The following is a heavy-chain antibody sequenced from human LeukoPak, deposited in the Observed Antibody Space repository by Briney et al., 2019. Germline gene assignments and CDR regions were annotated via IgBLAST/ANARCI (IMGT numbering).Heavy chain of an antibody. D-gene: IGHD6-13*01. V-gene: IGHV1-46*01. CDR3: ASFIAVAGTEFDY. CDR2: INPSGGST. J-gene: IGHJ4*02. CDR1: VYTFTNYY. Sequence: ASVKVSCKASVYTFTNYYMHWVRQAPGQGLEWVGIINPSGGSTSYAQKFQGRLTMTRDTSTSTIYMDLSSLRSEDTAVYYCASFIAVAGTEFDYWGQRTLVTVSS.